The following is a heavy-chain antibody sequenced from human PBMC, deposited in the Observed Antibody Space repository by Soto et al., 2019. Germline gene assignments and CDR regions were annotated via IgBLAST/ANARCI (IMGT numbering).Heavy chain of an antibody. V-gene: IGHV3-33*01. CDR1: GFTFSGYG. D-gene: IGHD1-1*01. CDR2: IWHDESYY. Sequence: QVQLVESGGGVVQPGRSVRLSCVASGFTFSGYGMHWVRQAPGKGLEWVAVIWHDESYYYYADSVKGRFTISRDILKNTVYLQMDCLRPEDTAVYFCARDWRERSLDYWGQGTLVTVSS. J-gene: IGHJ4*02. CDR3: ARDWRERSLDY.